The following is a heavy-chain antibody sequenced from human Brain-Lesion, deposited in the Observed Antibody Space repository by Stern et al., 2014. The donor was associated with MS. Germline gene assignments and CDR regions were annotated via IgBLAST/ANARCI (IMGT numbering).Heavy chain of an antibody. D-gene: IGHD2-2*01. J-gene: IGHJ6*02. CDR2: IFNSGST. CDR1: GGSISSGGYY. V-gene: IGHV4-61*02. CDR3: ARGRVVPGFQYYATDV. Sequence: QVQLVQSGPGLVKPSQTLSLSCTVSGGSISSGGYYWSWIRQPAGKGLEWIGRIFNSGSTSYKPSLKSPATISIDTSKNQFSLRLTPMTAADTAVYYCARGRVVPGFQYYATDVWGQGTTVIVSS.